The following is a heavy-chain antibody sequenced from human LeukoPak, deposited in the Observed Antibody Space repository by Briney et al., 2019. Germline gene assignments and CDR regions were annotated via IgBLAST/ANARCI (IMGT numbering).Heavy chain of an antibody. V-gene: IGHV5-51*01. CDR3: ARGVTATVTPRGGDYYYYYMDV. J-gene: IGHJ6*03. Sequence: GESLKISCKGSGYSFTSYWIGWVRQMPGKGLEWMGIIYPGDSDTRYSPSFQGQVTISADKSISTAYLQWSSLKASDIAMYYCARGVTATVTPRGGDYYYYYMDVWGKGTTVTVSS. CDR2: IYPGDSDT. CDR1: GYSFTSYW. D-gene: IGHD4-11*01.